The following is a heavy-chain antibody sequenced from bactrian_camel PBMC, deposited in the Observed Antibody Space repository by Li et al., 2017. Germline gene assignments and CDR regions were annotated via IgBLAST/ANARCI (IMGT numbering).Heavy chain of an antibody. CDR1: GFTFSTNY. J-gene: IGHJ6*01. CDR2: ITFDGSNT. Sequence: QVQLVESGGGLVQPGGSLVLSCAASGFTFSTNYMNWVRQAPGKGLEWVSRITFDGSNTAYANSVKGRFNISRDNAKNTLYLQMNSLKSEDTSLYYCAAFETGSMVFGYWGQGTQVTVS. CDR3: AAFETGSMVFGY. D-gene: IGHD8*01. V-gene: IGHV3-2*01.